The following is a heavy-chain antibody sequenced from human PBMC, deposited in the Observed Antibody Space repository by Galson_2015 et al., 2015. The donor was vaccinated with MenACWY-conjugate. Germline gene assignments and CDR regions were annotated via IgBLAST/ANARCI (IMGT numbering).Heavy chain of an antibody. D-gene: IGHD6-6*01. J-gene: IGHJ4*02. CDR1: GYTFTDYY. Sequence: SVKVSCKGSGYTFTDYYIHWVRQAPGQGLEWMGWINPKSGGAKFSQKLQGWVTLTRVTSINTAYMELSRLKSDDTAVYYCARTRSMAPSGAHFEYWGQGTLITVSS. V-gene: IGHV1-2*04. CDR2: INPKSGGA. CDR3: ARTRSMAPSGAHFEY.